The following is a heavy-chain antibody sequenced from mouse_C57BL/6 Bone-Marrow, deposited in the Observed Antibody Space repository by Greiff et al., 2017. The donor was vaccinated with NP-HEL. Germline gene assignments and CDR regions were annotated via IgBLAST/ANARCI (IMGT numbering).Heavy chain of an antibody. Sequence: VTLVESGPGLVAPSQSLSITCTVSGFSLTSYGVSWVRQPPGKGLEWLGVIWGDGSTNDHSAHITRLSTSKDNSKSQVFLKLNSLQTDDTAAYYCAKDYYGIAMDYWGQGTSVTVSS. CDR3: AKDYYGIAMDY. CDR1: GFSLTSYG. V-gene: IGHV2-3*01. CDR2: IWGDGST. D-gene: IGHD1-1*01. J-gene: IGHJ4*01.